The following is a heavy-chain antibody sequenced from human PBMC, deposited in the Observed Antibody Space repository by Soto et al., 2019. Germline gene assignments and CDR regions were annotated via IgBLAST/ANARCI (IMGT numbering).Heavy chain of an antibody. D-gene: IGHD3-3*01. V-gene: IGHV3-48*02. J-gene: IGHJ6*02. Sequence: GSLRLSCAASGFTFSSYSMNWVRQAPGKGLEWVSYISSSSSTIYYADSVKGRFTISRDNAKNSLYLQMNSLRDEDTAVYYCARFMGAQYYDFWSGHYGMDVWGQGTTVTVSS. CDR1: GFTFSSYS. CDR2: ISSSSSTI. CDR3: ARFMGAQYYDFWSGHYGMDV.